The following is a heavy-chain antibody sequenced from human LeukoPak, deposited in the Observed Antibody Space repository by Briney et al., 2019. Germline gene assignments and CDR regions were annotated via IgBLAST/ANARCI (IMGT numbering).Heavy chain of an antibody. Sequence: ASVKVSCKASGYTFTSYGISWVRQAPGQGLEWMGWIRAYNGNTNYAQKLQGRVTMTTDTSTSTAYMELRSLRSDDTAVYYCARDDSSSFYYYDGMDVWGQGTTVTVSS. D-gene: IGHD6-6*01. CDR2: IRAYNGNT. V-gene: IGHV1-18*01. J-gene: IGHJ6*02. CDR3: ARDDSSSFYYYDGMDV. CDR1: GYTFTSYG.